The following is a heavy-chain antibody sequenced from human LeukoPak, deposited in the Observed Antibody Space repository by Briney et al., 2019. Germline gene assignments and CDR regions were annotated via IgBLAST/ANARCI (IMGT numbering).Heavy chain of an antibody. Sequence: SVKVSCKASGGTFSSYAISWARQAPGQGLEWMGGIIPIFGTANYAQKFQGRVTITTDESTSTAYMELSSLRSEDTAVYYCARSVYYDSSGYYWGQGTLATVFS. CDR2: IIPIFGTA. V-gene: IGHV1-69*05. J-gene: IGHJ4*02. D-gene: IGHD3-22*01. CDR3: ARSVYYDSSGYY. CDR1: GGTFSSYA.